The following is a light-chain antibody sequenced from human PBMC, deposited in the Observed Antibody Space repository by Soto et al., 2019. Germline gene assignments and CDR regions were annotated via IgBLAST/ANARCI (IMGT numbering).Light chain of an antibody. V-gene: IGLV2-14*01. J-gene: IGLJ2*01. CDR1: SSDIGTYDF. CDR3: SSYTSSSTVV. CDR2: EVS. Sequence: QSALTQPASVSGSPGQSITISCSGTSSDIGTYDFVSWYQHLPGKAPKLIISEVSNRPSGVSNRFSGSKSGNTASLTISGLQAEDEADYYCSSYTSSSTVVFGGGTKLTVL.